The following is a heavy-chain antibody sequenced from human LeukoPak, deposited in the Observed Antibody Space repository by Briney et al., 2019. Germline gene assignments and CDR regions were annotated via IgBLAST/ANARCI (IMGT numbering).Heavy chain of an antibody. D-gene: IGHD3-22*01. CDR1: GFTFSSYS. J-gene: IGHJ4*02. CDR2: ISSSSSYI. V-gene: IGHV3-21*01. Sequence: GGSLRLSCAASGFTFSSYSMNWVRQAPGKGLEWVSSISSSSSYIYYADSVKGRFTISRDNAKNSLYLQMNSLRDEDTAVYYCARDSTYYYDSSGYPPDYWGQGTLVTVSS. CDR3: ARDSTYYYDSSGYPPDY.